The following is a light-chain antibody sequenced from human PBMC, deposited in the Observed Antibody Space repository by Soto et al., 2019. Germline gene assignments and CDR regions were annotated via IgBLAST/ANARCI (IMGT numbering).Light chain of an antibody. V-gene: IGLV2-8*01. CDR3: SSFAGNNNLV. CDR2: EVS. CDR1: SSDVGGYNY. J-gene: IGLJ2*01. Sequence: QSALTQPPSASGSPGQSVPISCTGTSSDVGGYNYVSWYQQHPGKAPKLMISEVSKRPSGVPDRFSGSKSGNTASLTVSGLQAEDEADYYCSSFAGNNNLVFGGGTQLTVL.